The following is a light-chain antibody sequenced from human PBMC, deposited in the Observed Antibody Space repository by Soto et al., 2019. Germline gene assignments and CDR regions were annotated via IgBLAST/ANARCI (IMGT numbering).Light chain of an antibody. J-gene: IGKJ4*01. CDR2: DTS. V-gene: IGKV1-33*01. Sequence: DVQMTQSPSSLSASVGDRVTITCQASHDIGTYLNWYQHKPGKAPNLLIFDTSHLATGVPARFSGSGSDTYFTFAITNLQAEDFAAYYCQQFDSVPLTFAGGTHVEI. CDR3: QQFDSVPLT. CDR1: HDIGTY.